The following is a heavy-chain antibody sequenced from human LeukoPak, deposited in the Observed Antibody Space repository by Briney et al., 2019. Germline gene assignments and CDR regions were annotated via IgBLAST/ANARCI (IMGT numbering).Heavy chain of an antibody. V-gene: IGHV4-39*07. CDR2: IYYSGST. Sequence: SETLSLTCTVSGGSISSSSYYWGWIRQPPGKGLEWIGSIYYSGSTYYNPSLKSRVTMSVGTSKNQFSLKLSSVTAADTAIYYCARSNYYDSSGYSYGGAFDIWGQGTMVIVSS. CDR3: ARSNYYDSSGYSYGGAFDI. CDR1: GGSISSSSYY. D-gene: IGHD3-22*01. J-gene: IGHJ3*02.